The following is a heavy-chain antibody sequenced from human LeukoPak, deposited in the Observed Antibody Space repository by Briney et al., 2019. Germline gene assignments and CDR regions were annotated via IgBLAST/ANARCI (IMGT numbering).Heavy chain of an antibody. D-gene: IGHD4-23*01. Sequence: GGSLRLSCAASGFTFSSYWMHWVRQAPGKGLVWVSLINSDGSSTIYADSVKGRFTISRDNVKNTLYLQMNSLRAEDTAVYYCARLLLRWRYYFDYWGQGTLVTVSS. CDR2: INSDGSST. V-gene: IGHV3-74*01. CDR1: GFTFSSYW. J-gene: IGHJ4*02. CDR3: ARLLLRWRYYFDY.